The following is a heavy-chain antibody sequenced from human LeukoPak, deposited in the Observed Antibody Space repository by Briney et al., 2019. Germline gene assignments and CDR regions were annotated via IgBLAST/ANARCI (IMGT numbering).Heavy chain of an antibody. CDR3: ARDSDILTGYYYYMDV. Sequence: PSETLSLTCAVSGGSISSSNWWSWVRQPPGKGLEWIGEIYHSGSTNYNPSLKSRVTISVDKSKNQFSLKLSSVTAADTAVYYCARDSDILTGYYYYMDVWGKGTTVTVSS. J-gene: IGHJ6*03. D-gene: IGHD3-9*01. V-gene: IGHV4-4*02. CDR1: GGSISSSNW. CDR2: IYHSGST.